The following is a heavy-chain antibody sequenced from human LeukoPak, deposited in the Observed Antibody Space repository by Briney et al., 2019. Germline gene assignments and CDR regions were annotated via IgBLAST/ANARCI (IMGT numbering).Heavy chain of an antibody. CDR3: SSGPRIGDFDY. D-gene: IGHD2-15*01. CDR1: GCTFSSYA. Sequence: SVQVSCKASGCTFSSYAISWVRQAPGQGLEWMGGILPIFGTANYAQKFEGRVTITTDESTSTSYMELSSLRSEDTAVYYGSSGPRIGDFDYWGQGTLVTVSS. V-gene: IGHV1-69*05. CDR2: ILPIFGTA. J-gene: IGHJ4*02.